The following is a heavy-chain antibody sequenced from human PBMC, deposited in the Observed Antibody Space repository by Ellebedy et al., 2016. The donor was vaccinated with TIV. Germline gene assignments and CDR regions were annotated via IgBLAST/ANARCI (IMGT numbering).Heavy chain of an antibody. CDR3: ARDRDYDSSGDKYDY. V-gene: IGHV1-18*01. J-gene: IGHJ4*02. D-gene: IGHD3-22*01. Sequence: AQKVQARVTMTTDTSTSTAYMELRSLRSDDTAVYYCARDRDYDSSGDKYDYWGQGTLVTVSS.